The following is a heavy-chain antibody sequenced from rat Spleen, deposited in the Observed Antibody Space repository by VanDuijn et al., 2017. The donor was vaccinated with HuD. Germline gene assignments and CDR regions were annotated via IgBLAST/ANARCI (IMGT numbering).Heavy chain of an antibody. D-gene: IGHD4-3*01. CDR3: ARQDTSGYSNWFAY. J-gene: IGHJ3*01. CDR1: GFTFSDYG. V-gene: IGHV5-29*01. CDR2: ISYGDSSGHSGT. Sequence: EVQLVESDGGLVQPGRSLKLSCAASGFTFSDYGVAWVRQAPTTGLEWVATISYGDSSGHSGTYYRDSVKGRFTISRDDAKSTLYLQMDSLRSEDTATYYCARQDTSGYSNWFAYWGQGTLVTVSS.